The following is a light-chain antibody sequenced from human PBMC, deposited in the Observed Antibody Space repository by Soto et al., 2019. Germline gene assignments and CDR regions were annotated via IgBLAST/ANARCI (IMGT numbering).Light chain of an antibody. V-gene: IGLV6-57*04. CDR3: QSYGSGIQGV. J-gene: IGLJ3*02. CDR2: EDN. CDR1: SGNIASNY. Sequence: NFMLTQPHSVSESPGKTVTISCTRSSGNIASNYVQWCQQRPGSAPTTVIYEDNLRPSGVPDRFSGSIDRSSNSASLTISGLKTEDEADYFCQSYGSGIQGVFGGGTKLTVL.